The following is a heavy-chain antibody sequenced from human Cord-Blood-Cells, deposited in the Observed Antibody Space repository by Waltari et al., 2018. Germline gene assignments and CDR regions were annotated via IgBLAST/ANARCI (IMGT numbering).Heavy chain of an antibody. J-gene: IGHJ3*02. D-gene: IGHD6-19*01. CDR2: ISWNSGSI. CDR1: GFTFADYA. CDR3: AKGKVAGTKSNAFDI. Sequence: EVQLVESGGGLVQPGRSLRLSCAASGFTFADYAMHWVRPAPGKGLEGVSGISWNSGSIGYADSVKGRFTISRDNAKNSLYLQMNSLRAEDTALYYGAKGKVAGTKSNAFDIWGQGTMVTVSS. V-gene: IGHV3-9*01.